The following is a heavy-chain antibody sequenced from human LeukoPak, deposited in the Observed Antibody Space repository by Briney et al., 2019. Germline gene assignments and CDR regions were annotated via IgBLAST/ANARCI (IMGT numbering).Heavy chain of an antibody. CDR3: ARDSAYDYFDY. CDR2: IKQDGSEK. J-gene: IGHJ4*02. CDR1: GFTFSSYW. Sequence: PGGSLRLSCAASGFTFSSYWMSWVRQAPGKGLEWVANIKQDGSEKYYVDSVKGRFIISRDNAKNSLYLQMNSLRAEDTAVYYYARDSAYDYFDYWGQGTLVTVSS. V-gene: IGHV3-7*01.